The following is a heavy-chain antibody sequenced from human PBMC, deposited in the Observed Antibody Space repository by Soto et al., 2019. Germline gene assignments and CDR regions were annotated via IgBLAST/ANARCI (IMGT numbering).Heavy chain of an antibody. CDR1: GFTFCSFA. D-gene: IGHD3-3*01. V-gene: IGHV3-23*01. Sequence: PGGSLRLSCAAPGFTFCSFAMNWVRQAPGEGLEWVSAISGSGSTAYYADSVKGRFTISRDNSKNTLHLQMNSLRVEDTAVFYCARDRSSSFGVVIATFDYWGQGILVTVSS. J-gene: IGHJ4*02. CDR2: ISGSGSTA. CDR3: ARDRSSSFGVVIATFDY.